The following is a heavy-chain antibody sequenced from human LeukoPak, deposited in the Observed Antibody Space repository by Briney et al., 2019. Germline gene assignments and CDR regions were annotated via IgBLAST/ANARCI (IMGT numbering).Heavy chain of an antibody. D-gene: IGHD6-6*01. Sequence: SETLSLTCTVSGGSISSYYWSWIRQPAGKGLEWIGHIYTSGSTNYNPSLKSRVAMSVDTSKNQFSLKLSSVTAADTAVYYCARLGADSSSIAARLVDYWGQGTLVTVSS. J-gene: IGHJ4*02. CDR1: GGSISSYY. CDR2: IYTSGST. V-gene: IGHV4-4*07. CDR3: ARLGADSSSIAARLVDY.